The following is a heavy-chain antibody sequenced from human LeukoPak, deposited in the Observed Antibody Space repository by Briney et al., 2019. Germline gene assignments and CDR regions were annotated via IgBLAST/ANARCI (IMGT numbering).Heavy chain of an antibody. CDR1: GFTFSSYS. CDR2: ISSSSSYI. Sequence: GGSLRLSCAASGFTFSSYSMNWVRQAPGKGLGWVSSISSSSSYIYYADSVKGRFTISRDNAKNSLYLQMNSLRAEDTAVYYCARDDTAMDTFDYWGQGTLVTVSS. V-gene: IGHV3-21*01. D-gene: IGHD5-18*01. J-gene: IGHJ4*02. CDR3: ARDDTAMDTFDY.